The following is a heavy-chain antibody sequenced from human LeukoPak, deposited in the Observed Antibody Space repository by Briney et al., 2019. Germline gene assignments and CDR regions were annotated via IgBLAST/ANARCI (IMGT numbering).Heavy chain of an antibody. CDR3: ARVGYSSSWSPSDY. V-gene: IGHV3-7*01. Sequence: GGSLRLSCAASGFTFSSYEMNWVRQAPGKGLEWVANIKDDGSGKYYVDSLKGRFTISRDNAKNSLYLQMNSPRAEDTAVYYCARVGYSSSWSPSDYWGQGALVTVSS. J-gene: IGHJ4*02. D-gene: IGHD6-13*01. CDR2: IKDDGSGK. CDR1: GFTFSSYE.